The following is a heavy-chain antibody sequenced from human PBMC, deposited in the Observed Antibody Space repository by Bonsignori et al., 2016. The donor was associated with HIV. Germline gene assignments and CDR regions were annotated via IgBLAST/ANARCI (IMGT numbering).Heavy chain of an antibody. CDR3: AGGAFYYDSSGDLFLDAFDV. Sequence: VRQMPGKGLEWMGIIYPGDSDTRYSTSFQGRVTISADKTVSTAYLQWSNLKASDTAIYYCAGGAFYYDSSGDLFLDAFDVWGQGTVVTVSS. D-gene: IGHD3-22*01. J-gene: IGHJ3*01. V-gene: IGHV5-51*01. CDR2: IYPGDSDT.